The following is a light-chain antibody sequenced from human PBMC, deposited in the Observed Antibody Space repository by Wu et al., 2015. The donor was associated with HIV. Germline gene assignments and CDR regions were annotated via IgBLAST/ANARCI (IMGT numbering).Light chain of an antibody. V-gene: IGKV1-12*01. J-gene: IGKJ2*01. CDR2: SAS. Sequence: DIQMTQSPSSVSASVGDRVTITCRASQGISTYLAWYQQRPGEAPKLLVYSASTLQSGVPSKFSGSGSGTDFTLTISSLQPEDFATYYCQQADSFPYTFGQGTKVEIK. CDR1: QGISTY. CDR3: QQADSFPYT.